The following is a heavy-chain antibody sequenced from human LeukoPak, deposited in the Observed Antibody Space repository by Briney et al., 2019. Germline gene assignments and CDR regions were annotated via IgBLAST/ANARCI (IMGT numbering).Heavy chain of an antibody. Sequence: ASVKVSCKVSGYTLSDLSMHWVRQAPGQGLEWMGWINPNSGGTNYAQKFQGRVTMTRDTSISTAYMELSRLRSDDTAVYYCARVYSNSHFDYWGQGTLVTVSS. V-gene: IGHV1-2*02. CDR1: GYTLSDLS. D-gene: IGHD4-11*01. CDR2: INPNSGGT. CDR3: ARVYSNSHFDY. J-gene: IGHJ4*02.